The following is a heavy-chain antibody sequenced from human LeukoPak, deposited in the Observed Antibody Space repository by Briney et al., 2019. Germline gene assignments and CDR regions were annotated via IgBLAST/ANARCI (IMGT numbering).Heavy chain of an antibody. J-gene: IGHJ4*02. CDR2: IKSKTDGGTT. Sequence: GGSLRLSCAASGFTFSNALMSWVRQAPGEGLEWVGRIKSKTDGGTTDYAAPVKGRFTISRDDSKNTLYVQMNSLKTEDTAVYYCTTGPYDYGSGTYYHWGQGTLVTVSS. CDR3: TTGPYDYGSGTYYH. V-gene: IGHV3-15*01. CDR1: GFTFSNAL. D-gene: IGHD3-10*01.